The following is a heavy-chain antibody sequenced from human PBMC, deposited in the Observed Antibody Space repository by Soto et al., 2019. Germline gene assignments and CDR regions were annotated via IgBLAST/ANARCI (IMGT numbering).Heavy chain of an antibody. Sequence: SVKVSCKASGGTFSSYAISWVRQAPGQGLEWMGGIIPIFGTANYAQKFQGRVTITADESTSTAYMELSSLRSEDTAVYYCARGDTLTGYSAYYYYYGMDVWGQGTTVTVSS. D-gene: IGHD3-9*01. CDR2: IIPIFGTA. CDR3: ARGDTLTGYSAYYYYYGMDV. CDR1: GGTFSSYA. J-gene: IGHJ6*02. V-gene: IGHV1-69*13.